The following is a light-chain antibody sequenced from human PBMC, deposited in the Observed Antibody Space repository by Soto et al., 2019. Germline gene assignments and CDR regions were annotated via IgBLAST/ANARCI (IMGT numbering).Light chain of an antibody. Sequence: SYELTQPPSVSVAPGQTASITCGGNNIGSKSVHWYQQRPGQAPVLVVCDDRARPSGIPERFSGSNSGNTATLTISRVEAGDEADYYCQVWDSTSDHVFFGGGTKLTVL. J-gene: IGLJ2*01. V-gene: IGLV3-21*02. CDR2: DDR. CDR1: NIGSKS. CDR3: QVWDSTSDHVF.